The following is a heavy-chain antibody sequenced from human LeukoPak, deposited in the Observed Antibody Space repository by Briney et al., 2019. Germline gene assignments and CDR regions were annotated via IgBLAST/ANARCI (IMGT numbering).Heavy chain of an antibody. D-gene: IGHD7-27*01. CDR2: ISSSGSTI. CDR1: GFTFSSYT. V-gene: IGHV3-48*01. J-gene: IGHJ4*02. Sequence: GGSLRLSCAASGFTFSSYTMNWVRQAPGKGLEWLSYISSSGSTIYYADSVKGRFTISRDNSKNTLYLQMNSLRAEDTAMYYCARERDNSGPFDYWGQGTLVTVSS. CDR3: ARERDNSGPFDY.